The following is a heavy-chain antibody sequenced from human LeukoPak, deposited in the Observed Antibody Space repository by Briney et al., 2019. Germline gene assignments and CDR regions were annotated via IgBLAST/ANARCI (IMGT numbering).Heavy chain of an antibody. J-gene: IGHJ6*03. D-gene: IGHD3-3*01. CDR1: GGSISSYY. V-gene: IGHV4-4*09. CDR3: ARARMYYDFWSGYYSSGEAFGGAYYMDV. CDR2: IYTSGST. Sequence: SETLSLTCTVSGGSISSYYWSWIRQPPGKGLEWIGYIYTSGSTNYNPSLKSRVTISVDTSKNQFSLKLSSVTAADTAVYYCARARMYYDFWSGYYSSGEAFGGAYYMDVWGKGTTVTVSS.